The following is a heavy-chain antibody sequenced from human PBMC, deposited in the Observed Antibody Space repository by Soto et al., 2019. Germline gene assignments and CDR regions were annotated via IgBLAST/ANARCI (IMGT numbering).Heavy chain of an antibody. CDR3: AKDRIAARGFAFDY. J-gene: IGHJ4*02. V-gene: IGHV3-9*01. Sequence: GGSLRLSCAASGFSVGGNHLTWVRQAPGKGLEWVSGISWNSGDTDYVDSVKGRFTISRDNAKDSLYLQMNSLRPEDTAFYYCAKDRIAARGFAFDYWGQGTLVTVSS. CDR2: ISWNSGDT. CDR1: GFSVGGNH. D-gene: IGHD6-25*01.